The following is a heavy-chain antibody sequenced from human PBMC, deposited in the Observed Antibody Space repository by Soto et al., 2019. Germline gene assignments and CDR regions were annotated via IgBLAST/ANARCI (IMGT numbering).Heavy chain of an antibody. J-gene: IGHJ6*02. V-gene: IGHV1-69*13. CDR2: IIPIFGTA. Sequence: ASVKVSCKASGGTFSSYAISWVRQAPGQGLEWMGGIIPIFGTANYAQKFQGRVTITADESTSTAYMELSSLRSEDTAVYYCARGPITMVRGVIILSYYYYGMDVWGQGTTVTVSS. CDR1: GGTFSSYA. CDR3: ARGPITMVRGVIILSYYYYGMDV. D-gene: IGHD3-10*01.